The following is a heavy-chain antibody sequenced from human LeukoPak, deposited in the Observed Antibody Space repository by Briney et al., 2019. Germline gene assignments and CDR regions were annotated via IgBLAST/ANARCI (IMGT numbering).Heavy chain of an antibody. J-gene: IGHJ4*02. CDR3: ARTGVAAAGPFFDY. CDR1: VGSISSGGYS. Sequence: SQTLSLTCAVSVGSISSGGYSWSWIRQPPGKGLEWIGYIYHSGSTYYNPSLKSRVTISVDRSKNQFSLKLSSVTAADTAVYYCARTGVAAAGPFFDYWGQGTLATVSS. CDR2: IYHSGST. V-gene: IGHV4-30-2*01. D-gene: IGHD6-13*01.